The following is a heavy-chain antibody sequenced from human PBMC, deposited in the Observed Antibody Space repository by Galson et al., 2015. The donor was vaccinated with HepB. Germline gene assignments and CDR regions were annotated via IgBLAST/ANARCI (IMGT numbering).Heavy chain of an antibody. V-gene: IGHV2-70*01. CDR3: ARCDIYGGWGYFDY. CDR1: GFSLTSGMC. D-gene: IGHD4-23*01. Sequence: PALVKPTQTLTLTCTLSGFSLTSGMCVSWIRQSPGRALEWLALIDWDDGKYYNTFLKTRLALSKDTTKTHLVHTMTNMDPVDTATYYCARCDIYGGWGYFDYWGQGTRVTVSS. J-gene: IGHJ4*02. CDR2: IDWDDGK.